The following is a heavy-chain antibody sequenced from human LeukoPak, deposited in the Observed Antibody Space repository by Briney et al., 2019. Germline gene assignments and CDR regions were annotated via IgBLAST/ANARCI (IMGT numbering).Heavy chain of an antibody. V-gene: IGHV4-30-2*01. CDR2: IYHSGST. CDR3: ARSNTLYCSSTSCYPPPVGFDP. D-gene: IGHD2-2*01. CDR1: GGSISSGGYS. J-gene: IGHJ5*02. Sequence: PSETLSLTCAVSGGSISSGGYSWSWIRQPPGKGLEWIGYIYHSGSTYYNPSLKSRVTISVDRSKNQFSLKLSSVTAADTAVYYCARSNTLYCSSTSCYPPPVGFDPWGQGTLVTVSS.